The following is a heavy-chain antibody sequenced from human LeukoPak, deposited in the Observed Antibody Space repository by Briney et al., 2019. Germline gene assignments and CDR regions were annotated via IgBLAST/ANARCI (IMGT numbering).Heavy chain of an antibody. CDR2: INHSGST. V-gene: IGHV4-34*01. Sequence: SETLSLTCAVYGGSFSGYYWSWIRQPPGKGLEWIGEINHSGSTNYNPSLKSRVTISVDTSKNQFSLRLSSVTAADTAMYYCARGEPARGDAFDIWGQGTMVTVSS. CDR1: GGSFSGYY. CDR3: ARGEPARGDAFDI. J-gene: IGHJ3*02. D-gene: IGHD2-2*01.